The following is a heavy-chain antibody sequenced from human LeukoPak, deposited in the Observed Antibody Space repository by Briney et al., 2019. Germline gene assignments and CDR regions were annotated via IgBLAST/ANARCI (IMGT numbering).Heavy chain of an antibody. V-gene: IGHV3-30*02. CDR3: AKGPLNSADY. CDR2: IRYDGSNK. D-gene: IGHD1-1*01. CDR1: GYTFSRQG. J-gene: IGHJ4*02. Sequence: GGSLRLSCTASGYTFSRQGMHWVREARGRAREWVGFIRYDGSNKYYADSVKGRFTISRDNSKNTLYLQMNSLRAEDTAVYYCAKGPLNSADYWGQGTLVTVSS.